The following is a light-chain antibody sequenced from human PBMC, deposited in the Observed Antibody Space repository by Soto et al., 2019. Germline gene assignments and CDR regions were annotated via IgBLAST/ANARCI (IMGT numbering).Light chain of an antibody. V-gene: IGKV1-27*01. CDR3: QKYNRAPLT. Sequence: DIQMTQSPSSLSASVGDTVTITCRASQDISNYLAWYRQKPGRVPKVLIYAASTLQSGVPSRFSAIGSGTYFTLTISSLQPEDVATYYCQKYNRAPLTFGGGTKVEIK. CDR2: AAS. CDR1: QDISNY. J-gene: IGKJ4*01.